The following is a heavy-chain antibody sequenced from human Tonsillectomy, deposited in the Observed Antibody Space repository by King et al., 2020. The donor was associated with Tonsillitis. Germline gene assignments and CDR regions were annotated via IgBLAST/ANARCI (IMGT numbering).Heavy chain of an antibody. CDR2: IYHSAST. V-gene: IGHV4-38-2*02. Sequence: QLQESGPGLVKPSETLSLTCTVSIYSISSGYYWGWIRQPPGKGLEWIGSIYHSASTFYNPSLKSRVTISVDTSKNQFSLKLRSVTAADTAVYYCARGAGTFYSWGQGTLVTVSS. D-gene: IGHD6-19*01. J-gene: IGHJ4*02. CDR3: ARGAGTFYS. CDR1: IYSISSGYY.